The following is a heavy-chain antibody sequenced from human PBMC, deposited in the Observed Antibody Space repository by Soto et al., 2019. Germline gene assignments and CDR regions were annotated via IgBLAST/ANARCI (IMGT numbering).Heavy chain of an antibody. Sequence: QVQLVQSGAEVKKPGSSVKVSCKASGGTFSSYAISWVRQAPGQGLEWMGGIIPIFGTANYAQKFQGRVTITADKSTSPAYMGLSSLRSEDTAVYYCARESSEHSSSSRDYYYGMDVWGQGSTVTVSS. CDR2: IIPIFGTA. D-gene: IGHD6-6*01. CDR1: GGTFSSYA. J-gene: IGHJ6*02. V-gene: IGHV1-69*06. CDR3: ARESSEHSSSSRDYYYGMDV.